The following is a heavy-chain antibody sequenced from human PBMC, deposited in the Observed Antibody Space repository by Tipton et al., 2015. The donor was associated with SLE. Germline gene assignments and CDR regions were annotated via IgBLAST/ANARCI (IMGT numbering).Heavy chain of an antibody. Sequence: QLVQSGVEVKKPGESLRISCKASGCSFSNYWIGWVRQMPGKGLEWVGIIYPGDSDTRYSPSFQGQVTISADKSISTAYLQWSSLKASDTAMYYCARHLSGYYGPSFDYWGQGTLVTVSS. CDR1: GCSFSNYW. J-gene: IGHJ4*02. CDR3: ARHLSGYYGPSFDY. V-gene: IGHV5-51*01. CDR2: IYPGDSDT. D-gene: IGHD3-10*01.